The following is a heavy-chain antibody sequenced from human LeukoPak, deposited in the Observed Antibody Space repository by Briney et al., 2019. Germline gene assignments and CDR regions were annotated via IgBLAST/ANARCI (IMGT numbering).Heavy chain of an antibody. CDR1: GGSISSGDYY. D-gene: IGHD6-6*01. Sequence: SETLSLTCTVSGGSISSGDYYWSWIRQPPGKGLEWIGYIYYSGSTYYNPSLKSRVTISVDTSKNQFSLKLSSVTAADTAVYYCARALGSSSFFDYWGQGTLVTVSS. J-gene: IGHJ4*02. CDR3: ARALGSSSFFDY. V-gene: IGHV4-30-4*08. CDR2: IYYSGST.